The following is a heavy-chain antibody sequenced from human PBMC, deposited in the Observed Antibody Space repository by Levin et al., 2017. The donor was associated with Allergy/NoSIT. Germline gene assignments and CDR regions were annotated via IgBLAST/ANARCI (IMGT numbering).Heavy chain of an antibody. CDR2: IYYSEST. CDR1: GGSISSTSYY. V-gene: IGHV4-39*02. CDR3: ARLRANWGSRRTTPGRNFDS. Sequence: SQTLSLTCTVSGGSISSTSYYWGWIRQPPGQGLEWIGNIYYSESTYYNPSLKGRVTISVVTSKNHFSLRLRSVTAADTAVYYCARLRANWGSRRTTPGRNFDSWGQGTLVTVSS. D-gene: IGHD7-27*01. J-gene: IGHJ4*02.